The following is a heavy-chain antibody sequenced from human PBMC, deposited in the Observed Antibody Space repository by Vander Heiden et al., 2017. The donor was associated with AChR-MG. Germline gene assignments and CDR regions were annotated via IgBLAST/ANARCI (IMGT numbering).Heavy chain of an antibody. Sequence: QVQLQQWGAGLLKPSETLSLTCAVYGVSFSGYYWSWIRQPPGKGLEWIGEINHSGSTNYNPSLKSRVTISVDTSKNQFSLKLSSVTAADTAVYYCARGLGPGGYLIYFDYWGQGTLVTVSS. CDR2: INHSGST. J-gene: IGHJ4*02. CDR3: ARGLGPGGYLIYFDY. CDR1: GVSFSGYY. D-gene: IGHD3-16*02. V-gene: IGHV4-34*01.